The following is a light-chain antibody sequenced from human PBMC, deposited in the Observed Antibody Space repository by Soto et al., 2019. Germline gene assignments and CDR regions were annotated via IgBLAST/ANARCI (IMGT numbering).Light chain of an antibody. V-gene: IGKV3-20*01. CDR1: QSVSSRF. J-gene: IGKJ3*01. CDR2: GAS. Sequence: EIVLTQSPGSLSLSPGDRASLSCRASQSVSSRFLAWYQQRPGQTPRLLIYGASSRAAGIPDRFSGSGSGTDFTLSISRLEPEDFGVYYCQQYGASPFTFGPGTKVDI. CDR3: QQYGASPFT.